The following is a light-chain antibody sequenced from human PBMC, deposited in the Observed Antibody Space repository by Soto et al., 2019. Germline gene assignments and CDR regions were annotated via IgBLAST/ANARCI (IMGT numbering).Light chain of an antibody. CDR3: SAWDNSLNGYV. CDR2: TAG. V-gene: IGLV1-44*01. CDR1: SSNIGSNT. Sequence: QAVLTQPLSVSASPGQRVTISCSGGSSNIGSNTVAWYQHLPGTAPPRLIFTAGQRPSGVPGRFSGSKSGTSASLAISGLQSEDEGDYYCSAWDNSLNGYVFGPGTKLNVL. J-gene: IGLJ1*01.